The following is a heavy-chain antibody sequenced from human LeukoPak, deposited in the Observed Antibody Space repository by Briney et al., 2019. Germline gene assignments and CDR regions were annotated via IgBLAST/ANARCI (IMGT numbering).Heavy chain of an antibody. V-gene: IGHV4-59*01. Sequence: LETLSLTCTVSGDSISSYYWSWIRQPPGKELEGIGCIFSSGSTNYKPTLKSRVSISVDTSKKQFSLELSSVTAADTAVYYCARGVSGFSRIFDYWGQGTLVTVSS. J-gene: IGHJ4*02. CDR3: ARGVSGFSRIFDY. D-gene: IGHD2-15*01. CDR1: GDSISSYY. CDR2: IFSSGST.